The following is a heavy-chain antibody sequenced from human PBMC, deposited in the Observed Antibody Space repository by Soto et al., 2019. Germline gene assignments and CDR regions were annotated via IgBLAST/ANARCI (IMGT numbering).Heavy chain of an antibody. CDR1: GYTFTSYD. D-gene: IGHD4-17*01. V-gene: IGHV1-8*01. CDR3: AADLGYDDYVLDY. CDR2: MNPNSGNT. Sequence: ASLKVSCKASGYTFTSYDINWVRQSTGQGLEWMGWMNPNSGNTGYAQKFQERVTITRDMSTSTAYMELSSLRSEDTAVYYCAADLGYDDYVLDYWGQGTLVTVSS. J-gene: IGHJ4*02.